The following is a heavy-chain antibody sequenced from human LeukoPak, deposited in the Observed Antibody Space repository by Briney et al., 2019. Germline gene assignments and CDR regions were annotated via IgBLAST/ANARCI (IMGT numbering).Heavy chain of an antibody. D-gene: IGHD3-22*01. Sequence: GGSLRLSCAASGFTFSSYAMSWARQAPGKGLEWVSAISGSGGSTYYADSVKGRFTISRDNSKNTLYLQMNSLRAEDTAVYYCAKDSFDWYYYDSSGRSDYWGQGTLVTVSS. J-gene: IGHJ4*02. CDR3: AKDSFDWYYYDSSGRSDY. V-gene: IGHV3-23*01. CDR2: ISGSGGST. CDR1: GFTFSSYA.